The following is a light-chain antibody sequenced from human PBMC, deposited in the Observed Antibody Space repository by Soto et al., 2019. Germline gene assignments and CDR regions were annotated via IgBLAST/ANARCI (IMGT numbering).Light chain of an antibody. Sequence: EIVMTQSPATLSVSPGERATLSCRASQSVSSNLAWYQQKPGQAPRLLIYGASTRATGIPARFSGSGSGTEFTLTISSLQSEDVAVYYCQQYNNWPPWTFGQGTNLEIK. CDR2: GAS. CDR3: QQYNNWPPWT. CDR1: QSVSSN. J-gene: IGKJ2*02. V-gene: IGKV3-15*01.